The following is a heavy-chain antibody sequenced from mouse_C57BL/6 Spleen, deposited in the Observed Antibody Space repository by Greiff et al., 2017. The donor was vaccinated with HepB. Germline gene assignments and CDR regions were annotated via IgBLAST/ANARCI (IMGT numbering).Heavy chain of an antibody. CDR2: IDPSDSYT. V-gene: IGHV1-50*01. Sequence: QVQLQQPGAELVKPGASVKLSCKASGYTFTSYWMQWVKQRPGQGLEWIGEIDPSDSYTNYNQKFKGKATLTVDTSSSTAYMQLSSLTSEDSAVYYCARGRGLGDSWGQGTTLTVSS. D-gene: IGHD3-3*01. CDR1: GYTFTSYW. J-gene: IGHJ2*01. CDR3: ARGRGLGDS.